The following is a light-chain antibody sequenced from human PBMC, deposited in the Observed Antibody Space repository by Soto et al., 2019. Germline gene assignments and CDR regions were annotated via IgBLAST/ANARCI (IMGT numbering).Light chain of an antibody. CDR2: EVV. J-gene: IGLJ1*01. V-gene: IGLV2-8*01. CDR1: KNDIGVYDF. Sequence: QSVLTQRPSAACCPGQSVTISCTGTKNDIGVYDFVSWYQHHPGKAPRLIIYEVVQRPSGVPDRFSGSKSGNTASLTVSGLQAADEADYFCKSYAGSNTYVFGSGTKVTVL. CDR3: KSYAGSNTYV.